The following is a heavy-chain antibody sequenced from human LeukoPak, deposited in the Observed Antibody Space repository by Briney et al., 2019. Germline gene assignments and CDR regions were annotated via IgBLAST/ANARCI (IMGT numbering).Heavy chain of an antibody. CDR3: ARDQLSADYYDSSGPQDY. CDR2: INWNGGST. V-gene: IGHV3-20*04. CDR1: GFTFDDYG. D-gene: IGHD3-22*01. Sequence: GGSLRLSCAASGFTFDDYGMSWVRQAPGKGLEWVSGINWNGGSTGYADSVKGRFTISRDNAKNSLYLQMNSLRAEDTALYYCARDQLSADYYDSSGPQDYWGQGTLVTVSS. J-gene: IGHJ4*02.